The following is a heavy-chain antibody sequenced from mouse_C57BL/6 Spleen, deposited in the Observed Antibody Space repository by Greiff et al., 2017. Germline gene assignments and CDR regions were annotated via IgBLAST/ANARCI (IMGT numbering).Heavy chain of an antibody. CDR2: IHPNSGST. V-gene: IGHV1-64*01. Sequence: QVQLKQPGAELVKPGASVKLSCKASGYTFTSYWMHWVKQRPGQGLEWIGMIHPNSGSTNYNEKFKSKATMTVDKSYGTAYMQLISLTSEDSAVYYWARSLRTTIVTTSAMDYWGQGTSVTVSS. CDR1: GYTFTSYW. CDR3: ARSLRTTIVTTSAMDY. J-gene: IGHJ4*01. D-gene: IGHD2-12*01.